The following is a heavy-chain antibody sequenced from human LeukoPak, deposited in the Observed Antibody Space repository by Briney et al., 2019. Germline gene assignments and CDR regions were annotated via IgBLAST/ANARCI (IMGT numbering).Heavy chain of an antibody. Sequence: PGGSLRLSCAASGFTFSSYAMHWVRQAPGKGLEWVAVISYDGSNKYYADSVKGRFTISRDNSKNTLYLQMNSLRAEDTAVYYCARAGGYSSYDYDLSWGQGTLVTVSS. CDR3: ARAGGYSSYDYDLS. CDR1: GFTFSSYA. CDR2: ISYDGSNK. D-gene: IGHD5-12*01. V-gene: IGHV3-30-3*01. J-gene: IGHJ4*02.